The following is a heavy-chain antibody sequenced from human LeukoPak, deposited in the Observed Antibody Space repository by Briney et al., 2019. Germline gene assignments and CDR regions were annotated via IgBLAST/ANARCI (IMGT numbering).Heavy chain of an antibody. Sequence: PSENLSLTCTVSGGSISSSSYYWGWIRQPPGKGLEWIGSIYYSGSTYYNPSLKSRVTISVDTSKNQFSLKLSSVTAADTAVYYCARHADYYGSGSYYMFDYWGQGTLVTVSS. J-gene: IGHJ4*02. V-gene: IGHV4-39*01. CDR3: ARHADYYGSGSYYMFDY. CDR1: GGSISSSSYY. D-gene: IGHD3-10*01. CDR2: IYYSGST.